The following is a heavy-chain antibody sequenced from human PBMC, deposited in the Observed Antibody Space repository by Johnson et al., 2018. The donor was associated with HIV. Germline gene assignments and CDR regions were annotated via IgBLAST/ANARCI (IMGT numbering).Heavy chain of an antibody. D-gene: IGHD6-19*01. CDR3: AKEVVSGWYPAGAFDI. J-gene: IGHJ3*02. CDR1: GFTFNDHW. CDR2: INGEGSRT. V-gene: IGHV3-74*01. Sequence: VPLVESGGGLVQPGGSLRLSCAASGFTFNDHWMQWVRQAPGKGLLRLPRINGEGSRTRYADSVKGRFTSARDNAKNTLFLEMNSLRAEDTAVYYCAKEVVSGWYPAGAFDIWGQGTMVTVSS.